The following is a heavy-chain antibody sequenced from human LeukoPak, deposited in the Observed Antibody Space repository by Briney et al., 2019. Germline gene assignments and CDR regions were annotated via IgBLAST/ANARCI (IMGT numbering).Heavy chain of an antibody. J-gene: IGHJ4*02. CDR3: AKDQGIADRIFDY. D-gene: IGHD6-13*01. Sequence: GGSLRLSCAASGFTFSTYAMHWVRQAPGKGLEWVAVVLSTGTKKYYADFVKGRFTISRDNAKNTLDLQMNSLRAEDTAVYYCAKDQGIADRIFDYWGQGTLVTVSS. V-gene: IGHV3-30-3*01. CDR2: VLSTGTKK. CDR1: GFTFSTYA.